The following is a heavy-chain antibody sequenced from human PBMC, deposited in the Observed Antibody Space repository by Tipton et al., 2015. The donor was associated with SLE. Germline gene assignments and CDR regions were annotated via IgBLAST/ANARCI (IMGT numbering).Heavy chain of an antibody. D-gene: IGHD5-12*01. V-gene: IGHV4-34*12. CDR2: IFYTGST. CDR3: ARRHYSGPFDS. CDR1: GGSFSGYY. J-gene: IGHJ4*02. Sequence: LRLSCAVYGGSFSGYYWGWIRQPPGKGLEWIGSIFYTGSTYYNPSLKSRVSFSIDTSKHQFSLKLNSVTAADTAVYYCARRHYSGPFDSWGQGTLVTVSS.